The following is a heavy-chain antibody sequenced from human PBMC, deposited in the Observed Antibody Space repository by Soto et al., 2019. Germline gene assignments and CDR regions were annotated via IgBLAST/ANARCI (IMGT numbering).Heavy chain of an antibody. V-gene: IGHV1-18*01. CDR3: ARAGEVPYYYYGMDV. Sequence: QVQLVQSGGEVKKPGASVKVSCKASGYTFTSSGFSWVRQAPGQGLEWMGWISGYNGNTKYEQKFQDRVSMTTDTSTSTAYMELRGLRSDDTAVYYCARAGEVPYYYYGMDVWGQGTTVIVSS. CDR2: ISGYNGNT. J-gene: IGHJ6*02. CDR1: GYTFTSSG. D-gene: IGHD3-10*01.